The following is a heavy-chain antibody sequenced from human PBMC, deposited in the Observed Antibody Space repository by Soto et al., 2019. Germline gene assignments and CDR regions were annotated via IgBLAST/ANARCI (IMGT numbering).Heavy chain of an antibody. CDR1: GFTFSSYS. Sequence: GGSLRLSCAASGFTFSSYSMNWVRQAPGKGLEWVSSISSSSSYIYYADSVKGRFTISRDNAKNSLYLQMNSLRAEDTAVYYCARAPQGLGGSYYFDYWGQGPLVT. D-gene: IGHD3-10*01. J-gene: IGHJ4*02. CDR3: ARAPQGLGGSYYFDY. CDR2: ISSSSSYI. V-gene: IGHV3-21*01.